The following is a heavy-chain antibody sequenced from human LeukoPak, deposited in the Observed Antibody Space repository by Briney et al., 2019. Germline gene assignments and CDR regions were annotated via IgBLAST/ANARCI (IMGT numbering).Heavy chain of an antibody. CDR3: ARASGVFGVVPLGY. Sequence: SETLSLTCTVSGYSISSGYYWGWIRQPPGKGLEWIGSIYHSGSTYYNPSLKSRVTISVDTSKNQFSLELSSVTAADTAVYYCARASGVFGVVPLGYWGQGTLVTVSS. CDR2: IYHSGST. D-gene: IGHD3-3*01. J-gene: IGHJ4*02. V-gene: IGHV4-38-2*02. CDR1: GYSISSGYY.